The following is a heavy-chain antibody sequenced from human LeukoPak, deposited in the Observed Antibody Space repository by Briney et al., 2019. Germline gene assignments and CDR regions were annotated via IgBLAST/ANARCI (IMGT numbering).Heavy chain of an antibody. J-gene: IGHJ4*02. CDR3: ATASRDSSGWYGYYFDY. V-gene: IGHV1-24*01. CDR1: GYTLTELS. Sequence: ASVKVSCKVSGYTLTELSMHWVRQAPGKGLEWMGGFDPEDGETIYAQKFQGRATMTEDTSTDTAYMELSSLRSEDTAVYYCATASRDSSGWYGYYFDYWGQGTLVTVSS. D-gene: IGHD6-19*01. CDR2: FDPEDGET.